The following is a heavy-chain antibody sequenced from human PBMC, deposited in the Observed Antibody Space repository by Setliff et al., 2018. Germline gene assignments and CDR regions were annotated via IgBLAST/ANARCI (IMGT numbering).Heavy chain of an antibody. D-gene: IGHD4-4*01. CDR2: IKSSIEGATS. J-gene: IGHJ1*01. CDR3: ATGPRDSRNYLNWLGS. CDR1: GITFKNAW. V-gene: IGHV3-15*01. Sequence: GFGDPVPHLRLSCSVSGITFKNAWMTWVRQAPGKGPQWVGRIKSSIEGATSDYGAPARGRFTISRDDSKNMVHLQMNNLKIEDTGFYFCATGPRDSRNYLNWLGSWGPGTLVTVSS.